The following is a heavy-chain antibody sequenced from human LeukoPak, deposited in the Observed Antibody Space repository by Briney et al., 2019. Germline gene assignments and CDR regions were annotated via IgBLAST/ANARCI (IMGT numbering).Heavy chain of an antibody. CDR3: ARDSSTGRYGPPDN. V-gene: IGHV3-66*01. D-gene: IGHD1-26*01. CDR2: LYSGGST. CDR1: GFTVSSNY. Sequence: GGSLRLSCVVSGFTVSSNYMNWVRQAPGKGLEWVSVLYSGGSTYYADFVKDRFTISRDDSKNTLYLQMNSLRAEDTAVYYCARDSSTGRYGPPDNWGQGSLVTVSS. J-gene: IGHJ4*02.